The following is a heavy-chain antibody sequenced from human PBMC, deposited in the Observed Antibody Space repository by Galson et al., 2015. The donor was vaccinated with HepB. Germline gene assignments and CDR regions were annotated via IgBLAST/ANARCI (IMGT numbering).Heavy chain of an antibody. CDR1: GFIFSSYA. J-gene: IGHJ6*02. V-gene: IGHV3-23*01. CDR3: ARDYYYYGMDV. CDR2: ISVSGSST. Sequence: SLRLSCAASGFIFSSYAMSWVRQAPGKGLEWVSGISVSGSSTYYADSVKGRFTISRDNSKNTLYLRMNSLRAEDTAVYYCARDYYYYGMDVWGQGTTVTVSS.